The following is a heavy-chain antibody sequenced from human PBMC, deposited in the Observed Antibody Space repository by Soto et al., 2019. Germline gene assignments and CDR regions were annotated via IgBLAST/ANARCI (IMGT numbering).Heavy chain of an antibody. J-gene: IGHJ6*02. D-gene: IGHD6-19*01. CDR2: IYTSGST. CDR1: GGSISSYY. Sequence: PSETLSLTCTVSGGSISSYYWSWIRQPAGKGLEWIGRIYTSGSTNYNPSLKSRVTMSVDTSKNQFSPKLSSVTAADTAVYYCARVGAVWMGGYGMDVWGQGTTVTVSS. CDR3: ARVGAVWMGGYGMDV. V-gene: IGHV4-4*07.